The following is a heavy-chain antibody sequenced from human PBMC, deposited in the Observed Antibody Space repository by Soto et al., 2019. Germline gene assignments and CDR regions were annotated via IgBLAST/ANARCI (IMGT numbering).Heavy chain of an antibody. D-gene: IGHD7-27*01. Sequence: QVHLQESGPGLVKPSETLSLTCTVSGGSINNHYWSWIRQPPEKGLEWIGFIYYTGSTNYNHSLKRRGTMSVDTSKNPFSLNLTSLSAADTAIYYCARANCYSEYWAQGTLVTVSS. V-gene: IGHV4-59*11. CDR3: ARANCYSEY. J-gene: IGHJ4*02. CDR1: GGSINNHY. CDR2: IYYTGST.